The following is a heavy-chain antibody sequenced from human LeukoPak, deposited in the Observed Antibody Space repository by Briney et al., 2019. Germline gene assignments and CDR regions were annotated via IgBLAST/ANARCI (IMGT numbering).Heavy chain of an antibody. D-gene: IGHD3-22*01. CDR2: IKQDGSEK. V-gene: IGHV3-7*01. CDR1: GFTFSSYW. CDR3: ARDYYDSSGYETSAFDI. Sequence: PGGSLRLSCAASGFTFSSYWMSWVRQAPGKGLEWVANIKQDGSEKYYVDPVKGRFTISRDNAKNSLYLQMNSLRAEDTVVYYCARDYYDSSGYETSAFDIWGQGTMVTVSS. J-gene: IGHJ3*02.